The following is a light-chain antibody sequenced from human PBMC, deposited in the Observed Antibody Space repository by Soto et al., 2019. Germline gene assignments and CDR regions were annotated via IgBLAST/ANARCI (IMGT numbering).Light chain of an antibody. CDR1: QSISTW. CDR2: KAI. CDR3: QQYNDYQYI. J-gene: IGKJ2*01. V-gene: IGKV1-5*03. Sequence: DIQMTQSPSTLSGSVGDRVTITCRASQSISTWLAWYQQKPGKAPKLLIYKAINLQSGVPSRFSGSGSGTEFSLTISSLQPDDFATYYCQQYNDYQYIFGQGTKVDIK.